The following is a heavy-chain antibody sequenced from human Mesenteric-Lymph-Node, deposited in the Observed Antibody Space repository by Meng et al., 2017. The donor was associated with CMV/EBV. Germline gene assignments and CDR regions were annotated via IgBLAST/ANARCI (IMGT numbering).Heavy chain of an antibody. CDR3: ARGMGATGPLDFDY. Sequence: AVYGGSFSGYYWSWIRQHPGKGLEWIGEINHSGSTNYNPSLKSRVTISVDTSKNQFSLKLSSVTAADTAVYYCARGMGATGPLDFDYWGQGTLVTVSS. CDR1: GGSFSGYY. D-gene: IGHD1-26*01. CDR2: INHSGST. J-gene: IGHJ4*02. V-gene: IGHV4-34*01.